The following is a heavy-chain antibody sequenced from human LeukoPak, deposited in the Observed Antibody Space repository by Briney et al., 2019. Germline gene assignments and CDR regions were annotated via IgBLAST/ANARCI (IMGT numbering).Heavy chain of an antibody. D-gene: IGHD6-25*01. CDR2: ISSDGTQK. Sequence: PGGSLRLSCVASGFTFSTYALHWVRQAPGKGLEWVAVISSDGTQKYGTDSVKGRFTISRDNSKNTLFLQMNSLRGDDTAIYHCARDGGKAAAGTIDSWGQGTLVVVSS. CDR3: ARDGGKAAAGTIDS. J-gene: IGHJ4*02. CDR1: GFTFSTYA. V-gene: IGHV3-30*04.